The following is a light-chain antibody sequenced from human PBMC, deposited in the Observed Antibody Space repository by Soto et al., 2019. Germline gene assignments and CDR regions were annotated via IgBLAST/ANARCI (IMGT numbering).Light chain of an antibody. CDR3: SSYTSSSTLE. CDR1: SSDVGGYNY. V-gene: IGLV2-14*01. CDR2: DVS. Sequence: QSVLTQPASVSGSPGQSITISCTGTSSDVGGYNYVSWYQQHPGKAPKLMIYDVSNRPSGVSNRFSGSKSGNTASLPISGLQAEDEADYYCSSYTSSSTLEFGGGTKLTVL. J-gene: IGLJ2*01.